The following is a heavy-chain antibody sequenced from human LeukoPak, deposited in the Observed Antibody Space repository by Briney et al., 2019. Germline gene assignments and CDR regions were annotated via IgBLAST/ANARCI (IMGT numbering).Heavy chain of an antibody. D-gene: IGHD2-15*01. V-gene: IGHV3-74*01. CDR1: GFSLSGYW. CDR3: ARDPRNVGLTP. Sequence: GGSLRLSCVASGFSLSGYWMYWVRQAPGKGLMYISRNNGDGSTTNYADVVKGRFTMSRDNVKNTLYLQMNSLRVEDTAVYYCARDPRNVGLTPWGQGTLVTVSS. J-gene: IGHJ5*02. CDR2: NNGDGSTT.